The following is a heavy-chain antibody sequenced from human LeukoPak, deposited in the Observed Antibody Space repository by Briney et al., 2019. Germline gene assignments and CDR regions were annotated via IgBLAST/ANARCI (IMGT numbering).Heavy chain of an antibody. D-gene: IGHD2-15*01. V-gene: IGHV3-74*01. CDR1: GFSLSGYW. CDR3: ARDPRNVGLTP. Sequence: GGSLRLSCVASGFSLSGYWMYWVRQAPGKGLMYISRNNGDGSTTNYADVVKGRFTMSRDNVKNTLYLQMNSLRVEDTAVYYCARDPRNVGLTPWGQGTLVTVSS. J-gene: IGHJ5*02. CDR2: NNGDGSTT.